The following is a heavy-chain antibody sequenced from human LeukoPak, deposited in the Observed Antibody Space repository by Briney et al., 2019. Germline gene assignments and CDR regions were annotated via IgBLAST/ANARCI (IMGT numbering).Heavy chain of an antibody. V-gene: IGHV1-69*05. CDR2: IIPIYGTP. CDR3: ARGKLGYYYYHMDA. Sequence: ASVKVSCKASGGTLSGYAISWVRQAPGQGLEWMGGIIPIYGTPHSAQKFQGRVTITTDESTSTAFMGLSSLRSEDTAVYYCARGKLGYYYYHMDAWGKGTTVTVSS. D-gene: IGHD3-3*02. CDR1: GGTLSGYA. J-gene: IGHJ6*03.